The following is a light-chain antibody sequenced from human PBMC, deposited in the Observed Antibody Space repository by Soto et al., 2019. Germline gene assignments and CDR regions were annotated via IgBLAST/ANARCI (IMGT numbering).Light chain of an antibody. Sequence: QAVVTQPPSVAGAPGQRVTISCTGSRSNIGAAFDVHWYQQLPGTAPKLLIYANSNRPSGVPDRFSGYKSVTSASLAISGLEAEDVAHYYCQDYDSSLSAWVFGGGTKLTVL. J-gene: IGLJ3*02. CDR3: QDYDSSLSAWV. V-gene: IGLV1-40*01. CDR1: RSNIGAAFD. CDR2: ANS.